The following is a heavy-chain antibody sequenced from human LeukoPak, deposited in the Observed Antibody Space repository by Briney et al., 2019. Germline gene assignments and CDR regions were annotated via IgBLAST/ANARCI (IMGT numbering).Heavy chain of an antibody. CDR1: GYTLTELS. CDR3: ATASPAAAGDRQYYYYYMDV. CDR2: FDPEDGET. J-gene: IGHJ6*03. D-gene: IGHD6-13*01. V-gene: IGHV1-24*01. Sequence: ASVKVSCKVSGYTLTELSMHWVRQAPGKGLEWMGGFDPEDGETVYAQKLTRRVTMTEATSTDTAYMELSSLRSEDTAVYYCATASPAAAGDRQYYYYYMDVWGKGTTVTISS.